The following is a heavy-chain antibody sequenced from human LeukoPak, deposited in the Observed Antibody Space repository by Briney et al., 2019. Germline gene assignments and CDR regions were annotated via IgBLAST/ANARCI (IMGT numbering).Heavy chain of an antibody. V-gene: IGHV1-8*02. CDR1: GYTFKNYD. D-gene: IGHD5-24*01. CDR3: ARATPGGLHGYSFDC. J-gene: IGHJ4*02. CDR2: MNPSSGNT. Sequence: ASVKVSCKASGYTFKNYDINWVRQATGQGLEWMGWMNPSSGNTGFAQKFQDRVSMTRDTSINTAYMELTSLRSGDTAVYYCARATPGGLHGYSFDCWGQGTVVTVYS.